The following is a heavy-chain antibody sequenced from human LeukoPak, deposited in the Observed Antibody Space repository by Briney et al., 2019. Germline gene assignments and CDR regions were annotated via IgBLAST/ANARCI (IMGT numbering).Heavy chain of an antibody. Sequence: PSGTLSLTCAVSGDSISSSHWWSWVRQPPGKGLEWIGEVYHTGDTNYNPSLKSRITISVDKSTNQFSLKLTSVTAADTAVYYCAGAYCGGDCYSGRAFDIWGQGTMVTVSS. V-gene: IGHV4-4*02. CDR2: VYHTGDT. J-gene: IGHJ3*02. CDR1: GDSISSSHW. D-gene: IGHD2-21*02. CDR3: AGAYCGGDCYSGRAFDI.